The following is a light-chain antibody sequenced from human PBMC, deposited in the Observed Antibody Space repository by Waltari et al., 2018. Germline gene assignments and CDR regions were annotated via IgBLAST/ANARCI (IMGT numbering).Light chain of an antibody. CDR1: SPNIGSSF. V-gene: IGLV1-47*01. CDR3: AAWDDSLTVR. CDR2: RND. Sequence: QPVLTQPPSASGTPGQRVTISCSGSSPNIGSSFVCWYQHLPGTAPKLLIYRNDQRPSGVPDRFSGSRSGTSASLAISGLRSEDEADYYCAAWDDSLTVRFGGGTKLTVL. J-gene: IGLJ3*02.